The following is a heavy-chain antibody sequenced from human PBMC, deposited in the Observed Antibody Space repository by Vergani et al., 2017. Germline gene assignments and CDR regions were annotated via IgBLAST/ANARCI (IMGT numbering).Heavy chain of an antibody. V-gene: IGHV3-21*01. D-gene: IGHD4-17*01. CDR3: AGVSTVTQKGSDYGMDV. CDR1: GFTFSSYS. Sequence: EVQLVESGGGLVKPGGSLRLSCAASGFTFSSYSRNWVRQAPGKGLEWVSSISSSSSYIYYADSVKGRFTSSRDNAKNSLYLQMNSLRAEDTAVYYCAGVSTVTQKGSDYGMDVWGQGTTVTVSS. CDR2: ISSSSSYI. J-gene: IGHJ6*02.